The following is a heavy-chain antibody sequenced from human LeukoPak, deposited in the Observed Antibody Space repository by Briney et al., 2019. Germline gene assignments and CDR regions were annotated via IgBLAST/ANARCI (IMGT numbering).Heavy chain of an antibody. J-gene: IGHJ3*02. CDR1: GFTFSSYW. CDR3: ARVQDYYDFWSGYLDDAFDI. CDR2: INTDGSST. V-gene: IGHV3-74*01. Sequence: HAGGSLRLSCAASGFTFSSYWMHWVRQAPGKGLVWVSRINTDGSSTSYADSVKGRFTISRDNAKNTLYLQMNSLRAEDTAVYYCARVQDYYDFWSGYLDDAFDIWGQGTMVTVSS. D-gene: IGHD3-3*01.